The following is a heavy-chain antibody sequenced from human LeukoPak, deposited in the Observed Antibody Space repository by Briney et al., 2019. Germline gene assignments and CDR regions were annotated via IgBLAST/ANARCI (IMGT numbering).Heavy chain of an antibody. CDR2: ISSSSSSYI. D-gene: IGHD5-24*01. V-gene: IGHV3-21*01. CDR3: ARDKGRWVTEYFDY. CDR1: GFTFSSYS. J-gene: IGHJ4*02. Sequence: PGGSLRLSCAASGFTFSSYSMNWVRQAPGKGLEWVSSISSSSSSYIYYADSVKGRFTISRDNAKNSLYLQMNSLRAEDTAVYYCARDKGRWVTEYFDYWGQGTLVTVSS.